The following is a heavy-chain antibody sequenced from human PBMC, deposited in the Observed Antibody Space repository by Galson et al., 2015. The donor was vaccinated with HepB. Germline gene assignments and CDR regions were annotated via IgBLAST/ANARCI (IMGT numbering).Heavy chain of an antibody. CDR2: IKQDGSEK. V-gene: IGHV3-7*03. J-gene: IGHJ6*02. CDR3: ARVRVDSSGWYYYYGMDV. D-gene: IGHD3-22*01. CDR1: RFTFSSYW. Sequence: SLRLSCAASRFTFSSYWMSWVRQAPGKGLEWVANIKQDGSEKYYVDSVKGRFTISRDNAKNSLYLQMNSLRAEDTAVYYCARVRVDSSGWYYYYGMDVWGQGTTVTVSS.